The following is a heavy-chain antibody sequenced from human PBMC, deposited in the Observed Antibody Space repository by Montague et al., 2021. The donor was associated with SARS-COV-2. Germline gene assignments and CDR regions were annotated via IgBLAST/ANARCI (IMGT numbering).Heavy chain of an antibody. J-gene: IGHJ5*02. CDR1: GDSTSCPNCY. CDR2: IYNSGTT. V-gene: IGHV4-39*01. CDR3: ARHRNYGDHSLDNWFHP. D-gene: IGHD4-17*01. Sequence: SETLSLTCTVSGDSTSCPNCYWGWIRQAPGKGLDWIGTIYNSGTTYYNPSLKSRLTISIDTSKNQFSLKLTSVTAADTAVYYCARHRNYGDHSLDNWFHPGGLATLVTVSS.